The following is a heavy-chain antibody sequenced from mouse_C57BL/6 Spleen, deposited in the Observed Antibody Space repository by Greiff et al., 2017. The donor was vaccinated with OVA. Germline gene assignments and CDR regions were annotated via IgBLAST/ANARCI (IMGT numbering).Heavy chain of an antibody. V-gene: IGHV3-6*01. D-gene: IGHD2-1*01. J-gene: IGHJ4*01. CDR1: GYSITSGYY. Sequence: ESGPGLVKPSQSLSLTCSVTGYSITSGYYWNWIRQFPGNKLEWMGYISYDGSNNYNPSLKNRISITRDTSKNQFFLKLNSVTTEDTATYYCARGNYYGNYYAMDYWGQGTSVTVSS. CDR2: ISYDGSN. CDR3: ARGNYYGNYYAMDY.